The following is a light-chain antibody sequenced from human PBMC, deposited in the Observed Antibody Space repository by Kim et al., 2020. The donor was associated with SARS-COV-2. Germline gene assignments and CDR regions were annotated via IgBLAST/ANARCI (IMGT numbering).Light chain of an antibody. V-gene: IGKV3-20*01. CDR2: GPS. Sequence: LSPAERATLACRASQSISSAYLAWYQQKPGQAPSLLIYGPSSRATGIPDRFSGSGSGTDFTLTISRLEPEDFAVYYCQQYGSSLLTFGGGTKLEI. CDR1: QSISSAY. J-gene: IGKJ4*01. CDR3: QQYGSSLLT.